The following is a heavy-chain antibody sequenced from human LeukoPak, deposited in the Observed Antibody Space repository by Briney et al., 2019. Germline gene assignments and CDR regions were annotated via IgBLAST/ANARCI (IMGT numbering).Heavy chain of an antibody. CDR2: IYTSGST. Sequence: SETLSLTCAVSGGSISSYYWIWIRQPAGKGLGWIGRIYTSGSTNYNPSLKSRVTMSVDTSKNQFSLKLSSVTAADTAVYYCARIFPGSWIDPWGQGTLVTVSS. J-gene: IGHJ5*02. D-gene: IGHD2-21*01. CDR3: ARIFPGSWIDP. CDR1: GGSISSYY. V-gene: IGHV4-4*07.